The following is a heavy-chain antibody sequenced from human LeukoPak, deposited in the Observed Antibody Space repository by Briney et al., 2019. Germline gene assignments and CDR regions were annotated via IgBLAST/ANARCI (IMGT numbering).Heavy chain of an antibody. CDR3: ARGSNWDADF. CDR2: ISYDGSNK. Sequence: GGSLRLSCAASGFTFSSYGMHWVRQAPGKGLEWVAVISYDGSNKYYADSVKGRFTISRDNAKNSLYLQMNSLRAEDTAVYYCARGSNWDADFWGQGIQVTVSS. J-gene: IGHJ4*02. V-gene: IGHV3-30*03. CDR1: GFTFSSYG. D-gene: IGHD1-20*01.